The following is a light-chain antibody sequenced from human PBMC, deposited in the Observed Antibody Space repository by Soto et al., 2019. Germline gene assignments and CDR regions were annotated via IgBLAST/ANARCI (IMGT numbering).Light chain of an antibody. CDR3: AAWDDSLNGVV. CDR1: SSNIGSNT. J-gene: IGLJ2*01. V-gene: IGLV1-44*01. Sequence: QSVLTQPPSASGTPGQRVTISCSGSSSNIGSNTVNWYQQLPGTAPKLLIYSNNQRPSGVPDRFSGSKSRTSASLAISGLQSEDEADYYCAAWDDSLNGVVFGGGTKLTV. CDR2: SNN.